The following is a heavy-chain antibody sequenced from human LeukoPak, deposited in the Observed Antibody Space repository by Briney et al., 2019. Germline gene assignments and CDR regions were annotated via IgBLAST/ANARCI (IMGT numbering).Heavy chain of an antibody. CDR1: GGSIRSNSYY. D-gene: IGHD2/OR15-2a*01. V-gene: IGHV4-39*01. Sequence: SETLSLTCTVSGGSIRSNSYYWGWIRQPPGKGLEWIGSTYYRGSTYFNPSLRSRVTISVDTSKNQFSLNLSSVTAADTAMYYCVRHSNGNYLAYWGQGALVSVSS. CDR3: VRHSNGNYLAY. J-gene: IGHJ4*02. CDR2: TYYRGST.